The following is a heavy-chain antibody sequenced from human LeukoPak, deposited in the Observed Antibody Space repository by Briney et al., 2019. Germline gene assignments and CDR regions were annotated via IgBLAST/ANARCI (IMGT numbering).Heavy chain of an antibody. V-gene: IGHV3-74*01. CDR1: RGFTFSTNW. D-gene: IGHD3-10*01. Sequence: PGGSLRLSCAASRGFTFSTNWMYWVRQGPGKGPVWVSRMKTDGTRIEYADSVKGRFTISRDNAKNTLFLQMSSLRVEDTAVYYCARGADHGGSYYPDWGQGTRVTVSS. CDR3: ARGADHGGSYYPD. CDR2: MKTDGTRI. J-gene: IGHJ4*02.